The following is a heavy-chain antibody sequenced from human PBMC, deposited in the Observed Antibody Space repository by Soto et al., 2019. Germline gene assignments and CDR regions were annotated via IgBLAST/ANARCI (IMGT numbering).Heavy chain of an antibody. D-gene: IGHD6-19*01. CDR1: GFTFNPYS. V-gene: IGHV3-21*01. CDR3: AIAGGYSSISQHKTAYDMDV. CDR2: ISSFSNYM. Sequence: GGSLRLSCAVSGFTFNPYSMNWVRQAPGKGLEWVSSISSFSNYMYYTDSVRRRFTISRDNARNSLYLQMNSLRAEDSDVYYCAIAGGYSSISQHKTAYDMDVWGQGTTVTVSS. J-gene: IGHJ6*02.